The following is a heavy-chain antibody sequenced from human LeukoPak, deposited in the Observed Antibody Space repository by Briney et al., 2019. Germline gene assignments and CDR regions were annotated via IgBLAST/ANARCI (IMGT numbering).Heavy chain of an antibody. CDR1: GGSISSYY. CDR2: IYYSGST. CDR3: VRDPVDSGYDLGGLDV. Sequence: SETLSLTCTVSGGSISSYYWSWIRQPPGKGLEWIGYIYYSGSTNYNPSLKSRVTISVNTSKNQFSLKLTSVTAADTAVYFCVRDPVDSGYDLGGLDVWGQGTTVAVSS. D-gene: IGHD5-12*01. J-gene: IGHJ6*02. V-gene: IGHV4-59*12.